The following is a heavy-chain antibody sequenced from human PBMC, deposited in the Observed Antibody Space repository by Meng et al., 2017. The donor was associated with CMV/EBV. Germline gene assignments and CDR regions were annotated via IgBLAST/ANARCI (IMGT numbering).Heavy chain of an antibody. CDR2: INSDGSST. CDR1: GFTFSSYW. J-gene: IGHJ5*02. CDR3: ARGPSSYSSSWYRWFDP. V-gene: IGHV3-74*01. Sequence: GESLKISCAASGFTFSSYWMHWVRQAPGKGLVWVSRINSDGSSTSYADSVKGRFTISRDNAKNTLYLQMNSLRAEDTAVYYCARGPSSYSSSWYRWFDPWGQGTLVTVSS. D-gene: IGHD6-13*01.